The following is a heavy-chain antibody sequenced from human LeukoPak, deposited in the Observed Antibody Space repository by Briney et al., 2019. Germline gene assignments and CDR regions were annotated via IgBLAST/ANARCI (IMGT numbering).Heavy chain of an antibody. J-gene: IGHJ4*02. CDR3: ARDSPNWNPGDY. CDR2: INPDSGGT. Sequence: ASVKVSCKASGYSFTGYYIHWVRQAPGQGLEWMGWINPDSGGTNYAQKFQGRVTMTRDTSIDTAYMEMSRLRIDDTAVYYCARDSPNWNPGDYWGQGTLVTVSS. D-gene: IGHD1-1*01. V-gene: IGHV1-2*02. CDR1: GYSFTGYY.